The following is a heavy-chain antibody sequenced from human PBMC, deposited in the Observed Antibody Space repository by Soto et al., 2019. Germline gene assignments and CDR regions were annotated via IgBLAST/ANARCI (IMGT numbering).Heavy chain of an antibody. D-gene: IGHD2-2*02. Sequence: QVQLQESGPGLVKPSETLSLTCTVSGGSISSYYWSWIRQPAGKGLEWIGRIYTSGSTNYNPSLKSRVTMSVDTSKNQFSLKLSSVTAADTAVYYCARGSAGYCSSTSCYKDQDVWGQGTTVTVSS. CDR3: ARGSAGYCSSTSCYKDQDV. J-gene: IGHJ6*02. V-gene: IGHV4-4*07. CDR1: GGSISSYY. CDR2: IYTSGST.